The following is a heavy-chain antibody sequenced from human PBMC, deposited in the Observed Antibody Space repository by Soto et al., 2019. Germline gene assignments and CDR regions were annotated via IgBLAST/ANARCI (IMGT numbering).Heavy chain of an antibody. CDR1: GGSISSYY. D-gene: IGHD3-22*01. CDR3: ARDYYDSSGYLYYFAY. V-gene: IGHV4-59*01. Sequence: SSETLSLTCTVSGGSISSYYWSWIRQPPGKGLEWIGYIYYSGSTNYNPSLKSRVTISVDTSKNQFSLKLSSVTAADTAVYYCARDYYDSSGYLYYFAYWGQGTPVTVSS. CDR2: IYYSGST. J-gene: IGHJ4*02.